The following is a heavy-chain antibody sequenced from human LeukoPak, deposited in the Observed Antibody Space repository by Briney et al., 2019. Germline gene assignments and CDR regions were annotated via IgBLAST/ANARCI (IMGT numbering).Heavy chain of an antibody. J-gene: IGHJ4*02. CDR1: GFTFDDYA. Sequence: GGSLRLSCAASGFTFDDYAMHWVRQAPGKGLEWVSGISWNSGSIGYADSVKGRFTISRDNAKNSLYLQMNSLRAEDTAVYYCARGQQWLDGGLDYWGQGTLVTVSS. CDR2: ISWNSGSI. V-gene: IGHV3-9*01. CDR3: ARGQQWLDGGLDY. D-gene: IGHD6-19*01.